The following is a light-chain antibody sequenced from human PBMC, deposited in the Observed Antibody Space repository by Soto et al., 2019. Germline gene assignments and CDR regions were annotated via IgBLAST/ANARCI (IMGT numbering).Light chain of an antibody. V-gene: IGKV1-39*01. CDR1: QSINSY. Sequence: DIQMTQSPSSQSASVGDRVTITCRASQSINSYLNWYQQKPGKAPKLLIYYASSLQSGVPSRFSGSGSETDFTLTISSLQPDDFATYYCQQSFSTPRTFGQGTRVEI. CDR3: QQSFSTPRT. J-gene: IGKJ1*01. CDR2: YAS.